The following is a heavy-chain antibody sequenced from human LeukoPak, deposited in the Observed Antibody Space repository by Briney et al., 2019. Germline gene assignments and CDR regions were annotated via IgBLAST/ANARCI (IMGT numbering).Heavy chain of an antibody. D-gene: IGHD1-26*01. J-gene: IGHJ4*02. CDR2: IRYDGSNK. Sequence: GGSLRLSCAASGFTFSSYGMHWVRQAPGKGLEWVAFIRYDGSNKYYADSVKGRFTISRDNSKNTLYLQMNSLRAEDTAVYYCAKDRGGSYYYSDYWGQGTLVTVSS. V-gene: IGHV3-30*02. CDR3: AKDRGGSYYYSDY. CDR1: GFTFSSYG.